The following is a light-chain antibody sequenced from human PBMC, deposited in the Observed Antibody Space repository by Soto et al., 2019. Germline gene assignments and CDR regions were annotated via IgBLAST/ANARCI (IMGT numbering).Light chain of an antibody. V-gene: IGKV1-13*02. CDR2: DAS. CDR1: QGISSA. CDR3: QQLNTYPMT. Sequence: LSQSAGNRVASCGGGVPGAWGASQGISSALAWYQQKPGKAPKLLIYDASSLESGVPSRFSGSGHGTAFTLTLRTLQTGDSAIPYGQQLNTYPMTFAPGTRLEI. J-gene: IGKJ5*01.